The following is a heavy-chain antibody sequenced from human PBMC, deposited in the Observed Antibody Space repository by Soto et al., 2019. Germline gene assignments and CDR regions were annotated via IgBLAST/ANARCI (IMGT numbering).Heavy chain of an antibody. CDR3: ARGRGAAGTDSVQYYGMDV. D-gene: IGHD6-13*01. CDR1: GFTFSSYS. CDR2: ISSSSSYI. V-gene: IGHV3-21*01. J-gene: IGHJ6*02. Sequence: EVQLVESGGGLVKPGGSLRLSCAASGFTFSSYSMNWVRQAPGKGLEWVSPISSSSSYIYYADSVMGRFTISRDNAKNSLYLQMNSLRAEDTAVYYCARGRGAAGTDSVQYYGMDVWGQGTTVTVSS.